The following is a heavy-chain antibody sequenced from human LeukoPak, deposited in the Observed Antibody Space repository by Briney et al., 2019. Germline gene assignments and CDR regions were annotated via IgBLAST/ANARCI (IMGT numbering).Heavy chain of an antibody. CDR2: ISWDGRST. CDR1: GFTFDDYA. CDR3: TKDIGNNDGFDY. J-gene: IGHJ4*02. V-gene: IGHV3-43D*03. D-gene: IGHD1-1*01. Sequence: GGSLRLSCAASGFTFDDYAMHWVRQAPGKGLEWVSLISWDGRSTYYADSVKGRFTISRDNSKDSLYLHMNSLRAEDTALYYCTKDIGNNDGFDYWGQGTLVTVSS.